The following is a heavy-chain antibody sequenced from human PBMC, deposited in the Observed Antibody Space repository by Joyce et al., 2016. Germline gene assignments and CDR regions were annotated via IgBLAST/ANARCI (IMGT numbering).Heavy chain of an antibody. Sequence: QVLLVQSGTEVKKPGASVKVSCTTSGYTFNTFAISWVRQAPGQGLEWMGWISGHSDNTNYAQEGQDRLTLTTDRSTSTAYMELRSLRSDDTAVYFCARDLEYSGYGDYWGQGSLVTVSS. CDR1: GYTFNTFA. V-gene: IGHV1-18*01. J-gene: IGHJ4*02. D-gene: IGHD5-12*01. CDR3: ARDLEYSGYGDY. CDR2: ISGHSDNT.